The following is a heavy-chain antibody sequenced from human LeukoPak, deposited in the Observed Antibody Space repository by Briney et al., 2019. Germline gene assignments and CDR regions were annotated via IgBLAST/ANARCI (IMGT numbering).Heavy chain of an antibody. CDR2: ISTGGDTI. CDR1: GFTFSDYS. Sequence: GGSLRLSCAVSGFTFSDYSMNWVRQPPGKGLEWISYISTGGDTIYYADSVKGRFTISSDNAKKSLYLQMNSLRAEDTAVYYCARGPPLFDPWGQGTLVTASS. CDR3: ARGPPLFDP. V-gene: IGHV3-48*01. J-gene: IGHJ5*02.